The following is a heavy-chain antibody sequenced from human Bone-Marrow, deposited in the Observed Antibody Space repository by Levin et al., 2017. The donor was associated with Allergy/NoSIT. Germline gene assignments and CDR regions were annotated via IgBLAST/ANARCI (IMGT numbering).Heavy chain of an antibody. J-gene: IGHJ4*02. CDR1: GDSVTTSY. D-gene: IGHD4-11*01. V-gene: IGHV4-59*02. CDR3: ARGAHGGSLQ. CDR2: VHHSGST. Sequence: SQTLSLTCPVSGDSVTTSYWSWIRQPPGKGLEWIGYVHHSGSTKYNPSLKSRVTMSVDTSKNQFSLKVTSLTAADTAVYYCARGAHGGSLQWGQGTLVTVSS.